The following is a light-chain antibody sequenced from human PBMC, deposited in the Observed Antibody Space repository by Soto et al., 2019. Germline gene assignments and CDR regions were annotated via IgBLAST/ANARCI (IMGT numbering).Light chain of an antibody. V-gene: IGKV1-9*01. CDR1: QGISSY. CDR3: QRQNSYPQT. Sequence: IPLTQSPSSLSASVGDRVTITCRASQGISSYLAWYQQKPGKAPKLLIYAASTLQSGVPSRFSGSGSGTEFTLAVRSLQAEDFATCSCQRQNSYPQTLGQGTKVEIK. J-gene: IGKJ1*01. CDR2: AAS.